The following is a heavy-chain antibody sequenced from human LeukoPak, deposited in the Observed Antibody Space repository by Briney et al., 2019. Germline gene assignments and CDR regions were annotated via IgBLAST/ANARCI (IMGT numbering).Heavy chain of an antibody. Sequence: PSETLSLTCTVSGGSISSHYWSWIRQPPGKGLEWIGYIYYSGSTNYNPSLKSRVTISVDTSKNQFSLKLSSVTAADTAVYYCARGPRYCSSTSCYTIYNWFDPWGQGTLVTVSS. CDR3: ARGPRYCSSTSCYTIYNWFDP. D-gene: IGHD2-2*01. CDR2: IYYSGST. J-gene: IGHJ5*02. CDR1: GGSISSHY. V-gene: IGHV4-59*11.